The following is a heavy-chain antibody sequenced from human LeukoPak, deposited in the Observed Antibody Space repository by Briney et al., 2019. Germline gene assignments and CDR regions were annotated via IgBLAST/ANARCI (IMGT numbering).Heavy chain of an antibody. D-gene: IGHD3-3*01. CDR1: GFTFSSYG. J-gene: IGHJ4*02. CDR3: ARVWYDFRSGRNNYFDY. V-gene: IGHV3-33*01. Sequence: GGSLRLSCAASGFTFSSYGMHWVRQAPGKGLEWVAVILSDGSKEFYADSVKGRFTISRDNAKNSLYLQMNSLRAEDTAVYYCARVWYDFRSGRNNYFDYWGQGTLVTVSS. CDR2: ILSDGSKE.